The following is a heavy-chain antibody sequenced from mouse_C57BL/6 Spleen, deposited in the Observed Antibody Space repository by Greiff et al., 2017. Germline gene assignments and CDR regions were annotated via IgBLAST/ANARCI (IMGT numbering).Heavy chain of an antibody. V-gene: IGHV1-55*01. J-gene: IGHJ4*01. CDR2: IYPGSGST. D-gene: IGHD2-1*01. Sequence: QVQLQQPGAELVKPGASVKMSCKASGYTFTSYWITWVKQRPGQGLEWIGDIYPGSGSTNYNEKFKSKATLTVDTSSSTAYMQLSSLTSEDSAVYYCAREEDGNYEDYAVDDWGQGTSVTVSS. CDR1: GYTFTSYW. CDR3: AREEDGNYEDYAVDD.